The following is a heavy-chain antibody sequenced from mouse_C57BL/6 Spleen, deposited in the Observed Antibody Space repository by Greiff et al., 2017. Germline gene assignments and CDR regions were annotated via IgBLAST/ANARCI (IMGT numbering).Heavy chain of an antibody. J-gene: IGHJ1*03. Sequence: QVQLQQSGAELVKPGASVTLSCKASGYTFTEYTIHWVKQRSGQGLEWIGWFYPGSGSIKYNEKFKDKATLTADKSSSTVYMELSRLTSEDSAVYFCARHEDGGYDVGWYCDVWGTGTTVTVSS. CDR1: GYTFTEYT. D-gene: IGHD2-2*01. CDR2: FYPGSGSI. CDR3: ARHEDGGYDVGWYCDV. V-gene: IGHV1-62-2*01.